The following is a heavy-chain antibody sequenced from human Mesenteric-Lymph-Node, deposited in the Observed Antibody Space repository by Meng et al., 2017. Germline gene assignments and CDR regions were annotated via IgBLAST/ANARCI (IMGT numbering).Heavy chain of an antibody. CDR3: AKHERGNYQPDYFDY. J-gene: IGHJ4*02. CDR1: GFTFSSYA. Sequence: GGSLRLSCAASGFTFSSYAMTWVRQAPGKGLEWVSAISSSGGSTYYADSVKGRFTISRDNSENTLYLQMHRLRAEDTAVYSCAKHERGNYQPDYFDYWGQGTLVTVSS. D-gene: IGHD1-26*01. V-gene: IGHV3-23*01. CDR2: ISSSGGST.